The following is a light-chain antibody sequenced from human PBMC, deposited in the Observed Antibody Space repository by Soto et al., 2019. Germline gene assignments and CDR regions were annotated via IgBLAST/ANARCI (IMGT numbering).Light chain of an antibody. CDR2: AAS. CDR3: LQDHNSLT. CDR1: QGIRND. V-gene: IGKV1-6*01. Sequence: AIQMTQSPSSLSASVGDRVTITCRASQGIRNDLAWYQQKPGKAPKLLIYAASTLQRGVPSRFSGSGSSTDFTLTISSLQPEDFATYHCLQDHNSLTFGPGTKVDIK. J-gene: IGKJ3*01.